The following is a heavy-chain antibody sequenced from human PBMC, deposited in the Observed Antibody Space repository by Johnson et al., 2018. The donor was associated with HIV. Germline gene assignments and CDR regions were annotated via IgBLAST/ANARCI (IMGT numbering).Heavy chain of an antibody. D-gene: IGHD3-10*01. V-gene: IGHV3-53*01. CDR1: GFTVSSNY. Sequence: VQLVESGGGLVKPGGSLRLSCAASGFTVSSNYMSWVRQAPGKGLEWVSVIYSGGSTYYADSVKGRFTISRDNSKNTLYLQMNSLRAEDTAVYYCAREEDGSGSYYPDAFDIWGQGTMVTVSS. J-gene: IGHJ3*02. CDR3: AREEDGSGSYYPDAFDI. CDR2: IYSGGST.